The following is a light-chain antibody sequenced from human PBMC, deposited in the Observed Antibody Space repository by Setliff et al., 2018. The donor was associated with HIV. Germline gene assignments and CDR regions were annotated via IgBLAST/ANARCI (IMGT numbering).Light chain of an antibody. CDR3: SSYAGSSTLV. Sequence: QSALTQPPSASGSPGQSVTISRTGTSSDVGGYNYVSWYQQHPGKAPKLMIYEVSKRPSGVPDRFSGSKSGNTASLTVSGLQAEDEADYYCSSYAGSSTLVFGGGTK. CDR1: SSDVGGYNY. V-gene: IGLV2-8*01. CDR2: EVS. J-gene: IGLJ2*01.